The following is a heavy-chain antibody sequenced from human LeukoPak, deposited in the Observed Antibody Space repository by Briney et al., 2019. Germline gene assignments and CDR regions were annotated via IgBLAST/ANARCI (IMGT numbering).Heavy chain of an antibody. CDR1: GGSISSYY. D-gene: IGHD1-26*01. J-gene: IGHJ4*02. CDR3: ARDPFRSSFDS. V-gene: IGHV4-4*07. Sequence: PSETLSLTCTVSGGSISSYYWNWIRQPAGKGLEWIGRIYTTGATNYNPSLNSRVTMSVDTSKTQFSLKLSSVTAADTAVYYCARDPFRSSFDSWGQGTLVTISS. CDR2: IYTTGAT.